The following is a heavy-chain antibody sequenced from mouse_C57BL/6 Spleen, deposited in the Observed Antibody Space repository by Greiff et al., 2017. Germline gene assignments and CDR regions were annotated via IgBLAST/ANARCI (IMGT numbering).Heavy chain of an antibody. CDR1: GYAFTNYL. CDR2: INPGSGGT. J-gene: IGHJ1*03. CDR3: ARSGYYGSSYYWYFDV. Sequence: QVQLQQSGAELVRPGTSVKVSCKASGYAFTNYLIEWVKQRPGQGLEWIGVINPGSGGTNYNEKLKGKATLTADKSSSTAYMQLSSLTSEDSAVYFCARSGYYGSSYYWYFDVWGTGTTVTVSA. D-gene: IGHD1-1*01. V-gene: IGHV1-54*01.